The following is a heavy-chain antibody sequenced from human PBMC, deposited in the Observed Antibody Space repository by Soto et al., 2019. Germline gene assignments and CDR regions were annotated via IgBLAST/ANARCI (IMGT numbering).Heavy chain of an antibody. CDR1: GFTFSSYD. CDR3: ARGPRTGTPADYYYYMDV. Sequence: GGSLRLSCAASGFTFSSYDMHWVRQATGKGLEWVSAIGTAGDTYYPGTVKGRFTISRENAKNSLYLQMNSLRAGDTAAYYCARGPRTGTPADYYYYMDVWGKGTTVPVS. D-gene: IGHD1-7*01. V-gene: IGHV3-13*01. J-gene: IGHJ6*03. CDR2: IGTAGDT.